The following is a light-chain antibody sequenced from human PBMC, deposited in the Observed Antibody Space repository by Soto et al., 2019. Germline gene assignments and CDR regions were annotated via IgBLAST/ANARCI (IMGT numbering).Light chain of an antibody. V-gene: IGLV2-8*01. Sequence: QSALTQPPSASGSPGQSVTISCTGTSSDVGGYNYVSWYQQHPGKAPKLMIYEVSERPSGVPDRFSGSKSGNTASLTVSGLQAEDEADYYWSSYAGSNNLVFGGGTKLTVL. J-gene: IGLJ3*02. CDR3: SSYAGSNNLV. CDR1: SSDVGGYNY. CDR2: EVS.